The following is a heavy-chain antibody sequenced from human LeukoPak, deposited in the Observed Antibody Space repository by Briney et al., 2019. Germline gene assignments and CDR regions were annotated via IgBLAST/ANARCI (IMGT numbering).Heavy chain of an antibody. V-gene: IGHV3-48*03. CDR3: ASSPYYDYVWGSYRYSLGLEY. CDR2: ISSSGSTI. J-gene: IGHJ4*02. D-gene: IGHD3-16*02. CDR1: GFTFSSYE. Sequence: GGSLRLSCAASGFTFSSYEMNWVRQAPGKGLEWVSYISSSGSTIYYADSVKGRFTISRDNAKNSLYLQMNSLRAEDTAVYYCASSPYYDYVWGSYRYSLGLEYLGQGTLVTVSS.